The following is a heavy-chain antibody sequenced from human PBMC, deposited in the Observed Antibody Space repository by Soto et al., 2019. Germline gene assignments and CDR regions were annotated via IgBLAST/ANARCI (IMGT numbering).Heavy chain of an antibody. CDR1: GGSISSYY. V-gene: IGHV4-59*08. J-gene: IGHJ4*02. CDR3: ARRMSSSSGLSY. CDR2: IYYSGST. Sequence: SETLSLTCTVSGGSISSYYWSWIRQPPGKGLEWIGYIYYSGSTNYNPSLKSRVTISVDTSKNQFSLKLSSVTAADTAVYYCARRMSSSSGLSYWGQGTLVTISS. D-gene: IGHD6-6*01.